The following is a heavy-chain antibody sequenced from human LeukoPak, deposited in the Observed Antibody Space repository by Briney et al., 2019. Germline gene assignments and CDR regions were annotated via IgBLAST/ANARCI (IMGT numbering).Heavy chain of an antibody. D-gene: IGHD6-19*01. CDR3: ASESGWYSLSVFDY. CDR2: IYTSGST. J-gene: IGHJ4*02. CDR1: GVSISSYY. V-gene: IGHV4-4*07. Sequence: SETLSLTCTVSGVSISSYYWSWIRQPAGKGLEWIGRIYTSGSTNYNPSLKSRVTMSVDTSKNQFSLKLSSVTAADTAVYYCASESGWYSLSVFDYWGQGTLVTVSS.